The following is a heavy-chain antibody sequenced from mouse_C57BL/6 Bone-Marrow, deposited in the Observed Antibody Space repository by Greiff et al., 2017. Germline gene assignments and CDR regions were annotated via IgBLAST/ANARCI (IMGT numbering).Heavy chain of an antibody. CDR1: GFTFSSYA. CDR3: ARGPLDY. V-gene: IGHV5-4*01. Sequence: DVHLVESGGGLVKPGGSLKLSCAASGFTFSSYAMSWVRQTPEKRLEWVATISDGGSYTYYPDNVKGRFTISRDNSKNTLYLQLSHLKSEDTAMYYCARGPLDYWGQGTSVTVSS. CDR2: ISDGGSYT. J-gene: IGHJ4*01.